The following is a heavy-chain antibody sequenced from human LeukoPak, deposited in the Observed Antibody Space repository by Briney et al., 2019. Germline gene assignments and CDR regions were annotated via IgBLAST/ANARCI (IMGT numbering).Heavy chain of an antibody. Sequence: SETLSLTCTVSGGSISSYYWRWIRQPPGKGLEWIGYIYYSGSTNYNPPLKSRVTISVDTSKNQFFLKLSSVTAADTAVYYFARKTSAVAAQNWFDPWGEGTLVTVSS. V-gene: IGHV4-59*01. CDR1: GGSISSYY. CDR3: ARKTSAVAAQNWFDP. D-gene: IGHD2-15*01. J-gene: IGHJ5*02. CDR2: IYYSGST.